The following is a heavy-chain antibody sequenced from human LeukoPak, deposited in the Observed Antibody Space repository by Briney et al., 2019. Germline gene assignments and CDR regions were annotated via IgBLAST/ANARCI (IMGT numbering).Heavy chain of an antibody. D-gene: IGHD3-22*01. CDR2: INPNSGGT. CDR1: GYTFTGYY. CDR3: AGVDYYDSSGSDY. Sequence: GASVKVSCKASGYTFTGYYMHWVRQAPGQGLEWMGWINPNSGGTNYAQKFQGWVTMTRDTSISTAYMELSSLRSEDTAVYYCAGVDYYDSSGSDYWGQGTLVTVSS. V-gene: IGHV1-2*04. J-gene: IGHJ4*02.